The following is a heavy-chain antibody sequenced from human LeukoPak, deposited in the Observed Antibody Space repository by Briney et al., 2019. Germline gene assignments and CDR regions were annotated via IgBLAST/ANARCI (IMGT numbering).Heavy chain of an antibody. CDR3: AREGVEEVTKFDY. D-gene: IGHD2-8*01. J-gene: IGHJ4*02. CDR2: IYTSGGT. CDR1: GGSIRSGSYY. V-gene: IGHV4-61*02. Sequence: PSVTLSLTCTVSGGSIRSGSYYWSWIRQPAGKGLEWIGRIYTSGGTNFHPSLKSRVTISVDTSKNQFSLKLSSVTAADTAVYYCAREGVEEVTKFDYWGQGTLVTVSS.